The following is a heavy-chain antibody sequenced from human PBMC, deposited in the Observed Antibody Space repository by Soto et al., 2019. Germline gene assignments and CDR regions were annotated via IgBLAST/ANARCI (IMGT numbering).Heavy chain of an antibody. CDR1: GGTFSSYA. J-gene: IGHJ6*02. Sequence: QVQLVQSGAEVKKPGSSVKVSCKASGGTFSSYAISWVRQAPGQGLEWMGGIIPIFGTAYYAQKFQGRVTITADESTSTAYMELSSLRSEDTAVYYCAREGRPPGYYYYYGMDVWGQGTTVTVSS. V-gene: IGHV1-69*01. CDR2: IIPIFGTA. CDR3: AREGRPPGYYYYYGMDV.